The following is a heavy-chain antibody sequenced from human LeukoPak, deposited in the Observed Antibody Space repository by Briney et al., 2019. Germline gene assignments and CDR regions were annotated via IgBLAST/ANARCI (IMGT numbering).Heavy chain of an antibody. CDR1: GGSISSSSYY. V-gene: IGHV4-39*07. D-gene: IGHD2-21*02. CDR3: ARVRDCSSTSCTRTLAYCGGDCYPLGDMDV. J-gene: IGHJ6*03. Sequence: PSETLSLTCTVSGGSISSSSYYWGWIRQPPGKGLEWIGSIYYSGSTYYNPSLKSRVTISVDTSKNQFSLKLSSVTAADTAVYYCARVRDCSSTSCTRTLAYCGGDCYPLGDMDVWGKGTTVTVSS. CDR2: IYYSGST.